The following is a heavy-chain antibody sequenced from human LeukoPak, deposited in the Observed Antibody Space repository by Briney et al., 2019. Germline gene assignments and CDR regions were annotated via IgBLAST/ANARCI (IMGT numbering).Heavy chain of an antibody. Sequence: GGSLRLSCAASGFTFSSYGMNWVRQAPGKGLEWVSSISSSSSYIYYADSVKGRFTISRDNAKNSLYLQMNSLRAEDTAVYYCARDQVGALPDYWGQGTLVTVSS. V-gene: IGHV3-21*01. CDR2: ISSSSSYI. CDR3: ARDQVGALPDY. J-gene: IGHJ4*02. D-gene: IGHD1-26*01. CDR1: GFTFSSYG.